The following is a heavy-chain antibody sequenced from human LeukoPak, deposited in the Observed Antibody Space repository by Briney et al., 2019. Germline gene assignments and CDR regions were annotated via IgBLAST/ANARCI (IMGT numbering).Heavy chain of an antibody. CDR2: INSNTGAT. CDR3: ARDLASTSNWEFDY. Sequence: ASVKVSCKASGGTFSSYAISWVRQAPGQGLEWLGRINSNTGATESPQNFRGRVTMTRDTSITTAYMELSSLTSDDTAVYYCARDLASTSNWEFDYWGQGTLVTVSS. CDR1: GGTFSSYA. J-gene: IGHJ4*02. V-gene: IGHV1-2*06. D-gene: IGHD7-27*01.